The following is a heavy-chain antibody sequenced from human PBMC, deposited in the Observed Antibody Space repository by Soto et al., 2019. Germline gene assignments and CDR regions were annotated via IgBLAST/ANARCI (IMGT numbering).Heavy chain of an antibody. J-gene: IGHJ6*03. Sequence: PGGSLRLSCTASGFTFGDYAMSWFRQAPGKGLEWVGFIRSKAYGGTTEYAASVKGRFTISRDDSKSIAYLQMNSLKTEDTAVYYCTRDTSPYYDFWSGFSDYYYYMDVWGKGTTVTV. CDR2: IRSKAYGGTT. D-gene: IGHD3-3*01. CDR1: GFTFGDYA. CDR3: TRDTSPYYDFWSGFSDYYYYMDV. V-gene: IGHV3-49*03.